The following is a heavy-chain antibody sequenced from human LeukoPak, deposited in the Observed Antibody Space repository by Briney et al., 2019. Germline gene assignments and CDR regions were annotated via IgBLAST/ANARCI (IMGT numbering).Heavy chain of an antibody. CDR2: IYYSGST. Sequence: PSETLSLTCTVSSGSISGYYWNWIRQPPGKGLEWIGHIYYSGSTNYNPSLKSRVTISLDTSKNQFSLNLNSVTAADTAVYYCGRYSYGYGGLWGQGTLATVSS. CDR1: SGSISGYY. V-gene: IGHV4-59*01. D-gene: IGHD5-18*01. J-gene: IGHJ4*02. CDR3: GRYSYGYGGL.